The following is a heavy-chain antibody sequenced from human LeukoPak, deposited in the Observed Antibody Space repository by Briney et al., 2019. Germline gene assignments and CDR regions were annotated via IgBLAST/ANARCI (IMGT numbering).Heavy chain of an antibody. V-gene: IGHV3-53*01. D-gene: IGHD6-25*01. Sequence: GGSLRLSCAASGFTVSSNYMSWVRQAPGKGLEWVSVIYSGGSTYYADSVKGRFTISRDNAKRSLYLQMNSLRVEDTAVYYCARDPSAGSESWGQGTLVTVSS. CDR1: GFTVSSNY. CDR2: IYSGGST. J-gene: IGHJ4*02. CDR3: ARDPSAGSES.